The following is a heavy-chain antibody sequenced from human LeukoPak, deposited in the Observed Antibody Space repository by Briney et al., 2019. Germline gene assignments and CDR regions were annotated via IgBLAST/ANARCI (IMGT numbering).Heavy chain of an antibody. V-gene: IGHV4-4*07. CDR3: ARAQIAVNFYHFDY. J-gene: IGHJ4*02. Sequence: SETLSLTCTVSGDSISSYYWSWIRQPAGKGLEWIGRIYTGGSTNYNPSLKSRVTISVDKSKNQFSLKLNSVTAADTAIYYCARAQIAVNFYHFDYWGQGTLVTVSS. D-gene: IGHD6-19*01. CDR2: IYTGGST. CDR1: GDSISSYY.